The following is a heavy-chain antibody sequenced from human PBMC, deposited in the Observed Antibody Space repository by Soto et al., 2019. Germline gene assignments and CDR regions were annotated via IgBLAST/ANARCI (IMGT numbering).Heavy chain of an antibody. CDR1: GGSFSGYY. CDR3: ARGPGSSGWYLTRSAFDI. V-gene: IGHV4-34*01. CDR2: INHSGST. D-gene: IGHD6-19*01. J-gene: IGHJ3*02. Sequence: PGETLSLTCAVYGGSFSGYYWSWIRQPPGKGLEWIGEINHSGSTNYNASLKSRVTISVDTSKNQFSLKLSSVTAADTAVYYCARGPGSSGWYLTRSAFDIWGQGTMVTVSS.